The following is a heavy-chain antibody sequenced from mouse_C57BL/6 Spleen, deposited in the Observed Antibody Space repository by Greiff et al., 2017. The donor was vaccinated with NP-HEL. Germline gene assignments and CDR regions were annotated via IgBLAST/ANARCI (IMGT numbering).Heavy chain of an antibody. D-gene: IGHD3-3*01. CDR3: AALGGFAY. CDR1: GYTFTSYT. J-gene: IGHJ3*01. Sequence: QVQLQQSGAELARPGASVKMSCKASGYTFTSYTMHWVKQRPGQGLEWIGYINPSSGYTKYNQKFKDKATLTADKASSTAYMQLSSLTSVDSAVYYCAALGGFAYWGQGTLVTVSA. CDR2: INPSSGYT. V-gene: IGHV1-4*01.